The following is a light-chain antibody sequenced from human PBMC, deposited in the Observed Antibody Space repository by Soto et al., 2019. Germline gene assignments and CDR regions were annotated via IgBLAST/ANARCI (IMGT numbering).Light chain of an antibody. CDR2: EVS. J-gene: IGLJ1*01. CDR3: SLYKSENAYV. V-gene: IGLV2-18*01. Sequence: SALTQPPSVSGSPGQSVTISCTGTSTDFVSYNRVSWYQQPPGTAPKLMIYEVSKRPSGVPDRFSGSKSGNTASLTISGLQAAYEADYYCSLYKSENAYVFGTGTKVTVL. CDR1: STDFVSYNR.